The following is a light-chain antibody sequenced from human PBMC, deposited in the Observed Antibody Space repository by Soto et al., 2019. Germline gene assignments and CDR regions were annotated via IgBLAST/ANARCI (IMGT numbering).Light chain of an antibody. CDR3: QQYGGSSYT. CDR2: GAS. Sequence: EIVLAQSPDTLSLSPGERATLSCRASQSIRSSYLAWFQQKPGQAPRLLIYGASTRATGIPDRFSGSGSGTDFTLTISRLEPEDFAVYYCQQYGGSSYTFGQGTKLEIK. CDR1: QSIRSSY. V-gene: IGKV3-20*01. J-gene: IGKJ2*01.